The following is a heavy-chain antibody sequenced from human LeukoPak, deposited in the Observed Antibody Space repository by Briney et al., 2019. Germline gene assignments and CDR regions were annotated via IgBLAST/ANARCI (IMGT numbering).Heavy chain of an antibody. CDR2: TSSDVDST. V-gene: IGHV3-64*01. Sequence: GGSLRLSCAASGFTFINYALRCVRQAPGKGREHGSATSSDVDSTYASSVKGRFPISRDESKNTRCLQMGSLTAEHMAVYYCARTLFRGVWGTYFAYWGQGTLVTVSS. D-gene: IGHD3-16*01. CDR1: GFTFINYA. CDR3: ARTLFRGVWGTYFAY. J-gene: IGHJ4*02.